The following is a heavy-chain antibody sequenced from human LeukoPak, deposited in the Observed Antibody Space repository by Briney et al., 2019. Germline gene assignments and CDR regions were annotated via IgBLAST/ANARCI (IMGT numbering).Heavy chain of an antibody. CDR1: GGSISSSSYY. CDR3: ARREALTYYYGSGRGFDP. Sequence: SETLSLTCTVSGGSISSSSYYWGWIGQPPGKGLEWIGSIYYSGSTCYNPSLKSRVTISVDTSKKHFSLKLSSVTAADTAVYYCARREALTYYYGSGRGFDPWGQGTLVTVSS. CDR2: IYYSGST. J-gene: IGHJ5*02. D-gene: IGHD3-10*01. V-gene: IGHV4-39*02.